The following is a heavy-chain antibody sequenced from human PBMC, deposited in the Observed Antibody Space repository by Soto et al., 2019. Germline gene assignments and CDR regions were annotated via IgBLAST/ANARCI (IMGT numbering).Heavy chain of an antibody. Sequence: EVQLVESGGGLVEPGRSLRLSCTASGFSFRDYSMCWFRQAPGKGLEWISFIRRKDYGGTTEYAASVKDRFTISRDDSNSIVYLQMNSLKTEDTAVYYCAREQGAFTSIRGDVDNWGQGTLVTVSS. V-gene: IGHV3-49*03. J-gene: IGHJ4*02. CDR3: AREQGAFTSIRGDVDN. CDR2: IRRKDYGGTT. CDR1: GFSFRDYS. D-gene: IGHD3-10*01.